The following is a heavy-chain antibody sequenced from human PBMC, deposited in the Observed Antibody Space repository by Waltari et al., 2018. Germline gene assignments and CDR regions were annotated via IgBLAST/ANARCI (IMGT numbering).Heavy chain of an antibody. D-gene: IGHD3-10*01. CDR2: ISSDGNNK. CDR3: AREDGGTVTDAFDL. CDR1: GFTFSSYA. J-gene: IGHJ3*01. V-gene: IGHV3-30*10. Sequence: QVQLVESGGGVVQPGRSLRLSCAASGFTFSSYAMHWVRQAPGKGLEWGALISSDGNNKYCTDSVQGRFTISRDNSKNTLYLQMNSLRADDTALYYCAREDGGTVTDAFDLWGQGTMVTVSS.